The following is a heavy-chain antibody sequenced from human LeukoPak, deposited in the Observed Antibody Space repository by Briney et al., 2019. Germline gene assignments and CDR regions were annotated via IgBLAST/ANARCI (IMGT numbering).Heavy chain of an antibody. Sequence: KPSETLSLTCAVYGGSFSGYYWSWIRQPPGKGLEWIGEIYHSGSTNYNPSLKSRVTISVDKSKNQFSLKLSSVTAADTAVYYCARVLSFTMVRGVSHHLDYWGQGTLVTVSS. CDR2: IYHSGST. CDR1: GGSFSGYY. V-gene: IGHV4-34*01. J-gene: IGHJ4*02. D-gene: IGHD3-10*01. CDR3: ARVLSFTMVRGVSHHLDY.